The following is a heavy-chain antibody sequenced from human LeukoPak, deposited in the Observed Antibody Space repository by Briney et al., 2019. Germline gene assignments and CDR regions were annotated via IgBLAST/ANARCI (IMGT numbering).Heavy chain of an antibody. CDR2: INPSGGST. D-gene: IGHD2-21*02. V-gene: IGHV1-46*01. CDR3: ARELPYIVVVTYRASDYNPRFDP. Sequence: GASVKVSCKASGYTFTSYYMHWVRQAPGQGLEWMGIINPSGGSTSYAQKFQGRVTMTRDTSTSTVYMELSSLRSEDTAVYYCARELPYIVVVTYRASDYNPRFDPWGQGTLVTVSS. J-gene: IGHJ5*02. CDR1: GYTFTSYY.